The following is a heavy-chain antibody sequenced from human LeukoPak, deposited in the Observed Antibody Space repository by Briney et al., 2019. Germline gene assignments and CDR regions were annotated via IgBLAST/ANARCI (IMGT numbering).Heavy chain of an antibody. V-gene: IGHV3-23*01. CDR3: AKIVWSSLRAFPV. Sequence: GGSLRLSCAASGFAFSSQGMSWVRQAPGKGLEWVSSISGGDGSTYYADSVKGRFTISKDTSKSTLYLQMNSLRVEDTAIYYCAKIVWSSLRAFPVWGQGTMVTVSS. CDR1: GFAFSSQG. CDR2: ISGGDGST. D-gene: IGHD3-10*01. J-gene: IGHJ3*01.